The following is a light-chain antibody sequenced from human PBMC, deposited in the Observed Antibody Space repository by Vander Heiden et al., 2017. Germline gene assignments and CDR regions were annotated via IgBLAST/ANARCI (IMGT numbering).Light chain of an antibody. Sequence: VATQPPPASATPRPRVTISCSGSTSNIGSKSVTWYLQRPGTAPKLVIFDNNQRPSGVPDRLSGSKSGTSASLAISGLQAEDEADYYWAAWDDTLKGWVFGGGTKLTVL. CDR1: TSNIGSKS. J-gene: IGLJ3*02. CDR3: AAWDDTLKGWV. CDR2: DNN. V-gene: IGLV1-44*01.